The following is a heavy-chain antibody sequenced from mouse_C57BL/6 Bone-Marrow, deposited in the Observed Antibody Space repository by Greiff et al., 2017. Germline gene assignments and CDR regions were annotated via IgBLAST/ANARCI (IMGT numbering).Heavy chain of an antibody. J-gene: IGHJ3*01. CDR3: AREKADDYDGFAY. CDR1: GYTFTDYY. V-gene: IGHV1-76*01. Sequence: QVTLKESGAELVRPGASVKLSCKASGYTFTDYYINWVKPRPGQGLEWIAKIYPGSGNTYYNEKFKGKATLTAEKSSSTAYMQLSSLTSEDSADYCCAREKADDYDGFAYWGQGTLVTVSA. CDR2: IYPGSGNT. D-gene: IGHD2-4*01.